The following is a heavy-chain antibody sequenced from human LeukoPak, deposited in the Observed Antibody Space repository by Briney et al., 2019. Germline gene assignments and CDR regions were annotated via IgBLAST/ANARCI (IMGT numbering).Heavy chain of an antibody. Sequence: SVKVSCKASGGTFSSYXXXWVRQAPGQGXXWXGXXXXXFGTANYAQKFQGRVTITADESTSTAYMELSSLRSEDTAVYYCASDTITMVRGVILTEYYYYGMDVWGQGTTVTVSS. CDR2: XXXXFGTA. CDR1: GGTFSSYX. J-gene: IGHJ6*02. CDR3: ASDTITMVRGVILTEYYYYGMDV. D-gene: IGHD3-10*01. V-gene: IGHV1-69*13.